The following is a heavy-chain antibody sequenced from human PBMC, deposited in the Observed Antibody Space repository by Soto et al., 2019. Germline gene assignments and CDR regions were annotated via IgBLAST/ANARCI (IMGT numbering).Heavy chain of an antibody. CDR2: ISGSGGST. Sequence: GESLKISCAASGFTFSSYAMSWVRQAPGKGLEWVSAISGSGGSTYYADSVKGRFTISRDNSKNTLYLQMNSLRAEDTAVYYCAKEGNGRTGDDAFDIWGQGTMVTVSS. CDR3: AKEGNGRTGDDAFDI. CDR1: GFTFSSYA. V-gene: IGHV3-23*01. D-gene: IGHD7-27*01. J-gene: IGHJ3*02.